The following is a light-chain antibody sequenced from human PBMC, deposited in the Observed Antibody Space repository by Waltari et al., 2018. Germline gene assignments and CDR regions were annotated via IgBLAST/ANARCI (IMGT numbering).Light chain of an antibody. J-gene: IGLJ2*01. CDR2: DVN. V-gene: IGLV2-11*01. CDR1: SSDVGYYDD. CDR3: GSCADTCSCIF. Sequence: QSALTQPHSVSGSPGQSVTISCTGTSSDVGYYDDVSWYQQHPGKAHKVATYDVNKRPSGVPDRFSGSKSGNTASLTIAGLQADDEADYYCGSCADTCSCIFFGGGTKLTVL.